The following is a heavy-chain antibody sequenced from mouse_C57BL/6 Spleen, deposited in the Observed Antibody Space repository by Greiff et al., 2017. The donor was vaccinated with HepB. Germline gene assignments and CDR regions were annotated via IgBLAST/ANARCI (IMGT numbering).Heavy chain of an antibody. CDR1: GYTFTSYG. Sequence: QVQLQQSGAELARPGASVKLSCKASGYTFTSYGISWVKQRTGQGLEWIGEIYPRSGNTYYNEKFKGKATLTADKSSSTAYMELRSLTSEDSAVYFCARDRQLRLPFAYWGQGTLVTVSA. V-gene: IGHV1-81*01. CDR2: IYPRSGNT. CDR3: ARDRQLRLPFAY. J-gene: IGHJ3*01. D-gene: IGHD3-2*02.